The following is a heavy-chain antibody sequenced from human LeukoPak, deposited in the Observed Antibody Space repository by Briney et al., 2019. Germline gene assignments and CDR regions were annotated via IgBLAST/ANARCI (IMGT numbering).Heavy chain of an antibody. D-gene: IGHD3-22*01. V-gene: IGHV1-18*01. J-gene: IGHJ4*02. CDR2: ISAYNGNT. CDR3: VRVETYYYDSSGLKPVDY. CDR1: GYTFTSYG. Sequence: ASVKVSCKASGYTFTSYGISWVRQAPGQGLEWMGWISAYNGNTNYAQKLQGRVTMTTDTSTSTAYMELRSLRSDDTAVYYCVRVETYYYDSSGLKPVDYWGQGTLVTVSS.